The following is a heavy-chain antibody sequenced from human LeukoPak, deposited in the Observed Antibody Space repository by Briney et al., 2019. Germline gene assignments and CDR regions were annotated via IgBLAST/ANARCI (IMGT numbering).Heavy chain of an antibody. CDR2: INHSGST. Sequence: SETLSLTCAVYGGSFSGYYWSWIRQPPGKGLEWIGEINHSGSTNYNPSLKSRVTISVDTSKNQFSLKLSFVTAADTAVYYCARGNGYYYNYWGQGTLVTVSS. CDR3: ARGNGYYYNY. D-gene: IGHD3-22*01. CDR1: GGSFSGYY. V-gene: IGHV4-34*01. J-gene: IGHJ4*02.